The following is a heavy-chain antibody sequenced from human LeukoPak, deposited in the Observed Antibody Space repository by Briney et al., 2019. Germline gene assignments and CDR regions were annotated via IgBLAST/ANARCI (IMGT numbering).Heavy chain of an antibody. D-gene: IGHD6-6*01. J-gene: IGHJ6*03. CDR1: GFSVRSYY. V-gene: IGHV3-66*02. CDR2: LYNGGRT. CDR3: TRDFERYSNSYYYYFMDV. Sequence: QPGGSLRLSCAVSGFSVRSYYMSWVRQAPGKGLEWVSLLYNGGRTFYADSVKGRFTISRDTSNSTLYLQLNSLRPEDTAVYYCTRDFERYSNSYYYYFMDVWGKGTTVTVSS.